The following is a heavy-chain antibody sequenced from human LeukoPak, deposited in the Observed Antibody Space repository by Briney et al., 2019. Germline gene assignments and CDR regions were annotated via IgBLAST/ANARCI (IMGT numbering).Heavy chain of an antibody. V-gene: IGHV3-43*01. CDR2: ISWDGGST. D-gene: IGHD3-10*01. Sequence: GGSLRLSCAASGFTFDDYTMHWVRQAPGKGLEWVSLISWDGGSTYYADSVKGRFTISRDNSKNFLYLQMNSLRTEDTALYYCAKDSLVSYYGSGSYHDYWGQGTLVTVSS. J-gene: IGHJ4*02. CDR3: AKDSLVSYYGSGSYHDY. CDR1: GFTFDDYT.